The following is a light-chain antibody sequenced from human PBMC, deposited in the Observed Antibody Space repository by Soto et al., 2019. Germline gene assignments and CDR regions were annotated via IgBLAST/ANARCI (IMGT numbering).Light chain of an antibody. CDR2: GAS. Sequence: KTSGTQSVYPGGRATPFLKASQSISDTLAWYQQKPGQAPRLLIYGASKRATGFPARFSGSGSGTDFTLTISSLQSEEFAVYYCQQYNNWPWTFGQGTKVDI. V-gene: IGKV3-15*01. J-gene: IGKJ1*01. CDR1: QSISDT. CDR3: QQYNNWPWT.